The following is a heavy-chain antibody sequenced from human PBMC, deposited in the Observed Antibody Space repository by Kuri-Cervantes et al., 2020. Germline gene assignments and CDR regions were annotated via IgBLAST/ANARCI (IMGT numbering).Heavy chain of an antibody. CDR3: ARVGITTWSTTYYYMDV. D-gene: IGHD3-22*01. J-gene: IGHJ6*03. CDR1: GFTFSDYY. CDR2: ISSSGSTI. Sequence: GESLKISCAASGFTFSDYYMSWIRQAPGKGLEWVSYISSSGSTIYYADSVKGRFTISRDNAKNSLYLQMNSLRAEDTAVYYCARVGITTWSTTYYYMDVWGKGTTVTVSS. V-gene: IGHV3-11*04.